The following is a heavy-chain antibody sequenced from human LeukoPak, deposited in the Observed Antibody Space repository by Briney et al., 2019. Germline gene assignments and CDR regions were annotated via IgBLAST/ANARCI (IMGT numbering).Heavy chain of an antibody. Sequence: GGSLRLSCAASGFTFSNYPISWVRLAPGKGLEWVSAISHSDGRTFYADSVQGRFTISRDNSKNTLYLQMNSLRAEDTAVYYCAKDVGLRWELLNWGQGTLVTVSS. V-gene: IGHV3-23*01. J-gene: IGHJ4*02. D-gene: IGHD1-26*01. CDR3: AKDVGLRWELLN. CDR1: GFTFSNYP. CDR2: ISHSDGRT.